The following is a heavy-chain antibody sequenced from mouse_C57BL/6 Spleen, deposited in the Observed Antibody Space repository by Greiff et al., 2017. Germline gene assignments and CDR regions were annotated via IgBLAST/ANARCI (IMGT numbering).Heavy chain of an antibody. V-gene: IGHV5-9-1*02. J-gene: IGHJ3*01. CDR1: GFTFSSYA. CDR3: TRDTGYYGSSHAY. D-gene: IGHD1-1*01. CDR2: ISSGGDYI. Sequence: EVKLMESGEGLVKPGGSLKLSCAASGFTFSSYAMSWVRQTPEKRLEWVAYISSGGDYIYYADTVKGRFAISRDNARNTLYLQMSSLKSEDTAMYYCTRDTGYYGSSHAYWGQGTLVTVSA.